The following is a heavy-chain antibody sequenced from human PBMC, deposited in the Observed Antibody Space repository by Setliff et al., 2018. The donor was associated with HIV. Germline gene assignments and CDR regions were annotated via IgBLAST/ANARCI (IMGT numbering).Heavy chain of an antibody. V-gene: IGHV4-38-2*01. CDR3: ARGGYCSATSCYPFDY. D-gene: IGHD2-2*01. J-gene: IGHJ4*01. CDR2: IYHSGST. Sequence: SETLSLTCAVSGFSISSGYYWGWIRQPPGKGLEWIGIIYHSGSTYYNPSLKSRVSIPVHTSENDFSLKRTSVTAADTAVYYCARGGYCSATSCYPFDYWGHGNLVTVSS. CDR1: GFSISSGYY.